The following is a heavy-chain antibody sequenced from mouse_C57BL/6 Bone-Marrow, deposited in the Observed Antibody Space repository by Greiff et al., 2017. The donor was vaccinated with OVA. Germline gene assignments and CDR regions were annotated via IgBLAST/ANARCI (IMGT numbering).Heavy chain of an antibody. Sequence: EVQLVESGGDLVKPGGSLKLSCAASGFTFSSYGMSWVRQTPDKRLEWVATISSGGSYTYYPDSVKGRFTISRDNAKNTLYLLMSSLKSEDTAMYFSARHDIYDGSLDYWGQGTTLTVSS. V-gene: IGHV5-6*01. J-gene: IGHJ2*01. CDR2: ISSGGSYT. D-gene: IGHD2-3*01. CDR1: GFTFSSYG. CDR3: ARHDIYDGSLDY.